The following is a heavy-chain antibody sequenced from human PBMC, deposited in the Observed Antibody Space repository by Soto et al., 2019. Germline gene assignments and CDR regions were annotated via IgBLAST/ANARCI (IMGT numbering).Heavy chain of an antibody. V-gene: IGHV4-34*01. J-gene: IGHJ5*02. CDR1: GGSFSGYY. CDR3: ARDRSRPITMIVVVISGWFDP. CDR2: INHSGST. D-gene: IGHD3-22*01. Sequence: SETLSLTCAVYGGSFSGYYWSWIRQPPGKGLEWIGEINHSGSTNYNPSLKSRVTISVDTSKNQFSLKLSSVTAADTAVYYCARDRSRPITMIVVVISGWFDPWGQGTLVTVSS.